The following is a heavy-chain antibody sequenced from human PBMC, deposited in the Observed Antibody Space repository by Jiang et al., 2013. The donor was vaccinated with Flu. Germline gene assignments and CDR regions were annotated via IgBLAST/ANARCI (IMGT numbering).Heavy chain of an antibody. CDR3: ARSHYYGMDV. CDR2: TYYRSKWYN. Sequence: RTYYRSKWYNDYAVSVKSRITINPDTSKNQFSLQLNSVTPEDTAVYYCARSHYYGMDVWGQGTTVTVSS. V-gene: IGHV6-1*01. J-gene: IGHJ6*02.